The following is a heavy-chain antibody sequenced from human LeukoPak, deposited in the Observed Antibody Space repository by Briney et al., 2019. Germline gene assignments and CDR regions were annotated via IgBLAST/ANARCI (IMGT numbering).Heavy chain of an antibody. CDR3: ARSGQWLYYFDY. CDR1: GGSFSGYY. Sequence: SETLSLTCAVYGGSFSGYYWSWIRQPAGKGLEWIGRIYTSGSTNYNPSLKSRVTMSVDTSKNQFSLKLSSVTAADTAVYYCARSGQWLYYFDYWGQGTLVTVSS. D-gene: IGHD6-19*01. J-gene: IGHJ4*02. V-gene: IGHV4-59*10. CDR2: IYTSGST.